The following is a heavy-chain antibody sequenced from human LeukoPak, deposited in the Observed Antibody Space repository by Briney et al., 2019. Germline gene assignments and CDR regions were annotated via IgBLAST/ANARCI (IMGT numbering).Heavy chain of an antibody. CDR1: GFTFSSYE. J-gene: IGHJ4*02. Sequence: PGGSLRLSCAASGFTFSSYEMNWVRQAPGKGLEWVSHISSRGSAIFYADSVKGRFTISRDNAKNSLYLQMNSLRAEDTAVYYCARDPKNNYFDYGGQGTLVTVSS. CDR3: ARDPKNNYFDY. V-gene: IGHV3-48*03. CDR2: ISSRGSAI.